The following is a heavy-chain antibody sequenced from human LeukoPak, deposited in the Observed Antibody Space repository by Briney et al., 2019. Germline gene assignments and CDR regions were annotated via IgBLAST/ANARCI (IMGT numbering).Heavy chain of an antibody. D-gene: IGHD2-2*01. CDR1: GFTFSSYS. CDR3: ARLEAYCSSTSCWRYYYYMDV. J-gene: IGHJ6*03. Sequence: GGSLRLSCAASGFTFSSYSMNWVRQAPGKGLEWVSSISSSSSYIYYADSVKGRFTISRDNAKNTLYLQMNSLRAEDTAVYYCARLEAYCSSTSCWRYYYYMDVWGKGTTVTVSS. CDR2: ISSSSSYI. V-gene: IGHV3-21*01.